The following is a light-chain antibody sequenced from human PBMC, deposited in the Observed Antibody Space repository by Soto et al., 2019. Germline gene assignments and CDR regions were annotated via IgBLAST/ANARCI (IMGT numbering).Light chain of an antibody. Sequence: IVMTQSPVTLSVSPGERATLSCRASQSVSSNLAWYQQKPGQAPSLLIYDASTRATGIPGWFSGSGSGTEFTLTISSLQSDYFAVYYCQQYNNFITFGQGTRLEIK. V-gene: IGKV3-15*01. CDR2: DAS. CDR3: QQYNNFIT. CDR1: QSVSSN. J-gene: IGKJ5*01.